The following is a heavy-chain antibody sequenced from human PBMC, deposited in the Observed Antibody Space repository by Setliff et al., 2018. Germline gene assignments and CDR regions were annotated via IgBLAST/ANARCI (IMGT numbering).Heavy chain of an antibody. CDR2: INHSGST. J-gene: IGHJ3*02. Sequence: SETLSLTCAVYGGSFSGYYWSWIRQPPGKGLEWIGEINHSGSTNYNPSLKSRVTISVDTSKNQFSLKLSSVTAADTAVYYCARPLTGGYAFDIWGQGTMVTVSS. D-gene: IGHD7-27*01. CDR1: GGSFSGYY. CDR3: ARPLTGGYAFDI. V-gene: IGHV4-34*01.